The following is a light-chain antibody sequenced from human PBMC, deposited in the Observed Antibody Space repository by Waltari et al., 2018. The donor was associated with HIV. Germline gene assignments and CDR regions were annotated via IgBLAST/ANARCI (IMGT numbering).Light chain of an antibody. J-gene: IGLJ2*01. CDR3: QSHDDFVGSRE. CDR2: ARH. CDR1: TSHIGADYD. V-gene: IGLV1-40*01. Sequence: QSALPQPPSASRAPGQTVTISCTGTTSHIGADYDVHRYQPLTGGPPRLLISARHKRPSGVPHRFSCSKSGNSASLTITGLQADDEAEYYCQSHDDFVGSREFGGG.